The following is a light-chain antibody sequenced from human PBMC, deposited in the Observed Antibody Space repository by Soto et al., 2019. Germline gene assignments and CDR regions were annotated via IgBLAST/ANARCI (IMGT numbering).Light chain of an antibody. CDR3: QQSYGTQYT. CDR2: AAS. J-gene: IGKJ2*01. Sequence: DIQMTQSPSSLSASVGDRVTITCRASQSISSYLNWYQQKPGKAPKLLIYAASSLQSGVPSRFSGSGSGTDFTLTISSLQPEDFATYYCQQSYGTQYTFGQGTKLEIK. V-gene: IGKV1-39*01. CDR1: QSISSY.